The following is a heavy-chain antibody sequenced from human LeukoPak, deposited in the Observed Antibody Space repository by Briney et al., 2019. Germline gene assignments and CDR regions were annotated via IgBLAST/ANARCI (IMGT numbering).Heavy chain of an antibody. D-gene: IGHD6-19*01. V-gene: IGHV1-2*02. CDR2: INPNSGGT. CDR1: GYTFTGYY. Sequence: GASVKVSCKASGYTFTGYYMHWVRQAPGQGLEWMGWINPNSGGTNYAQKFQGRVTMTRDTSISTAYMELSRLRSDDTAVYYCARDSVYSSGSIDYWGQGTLVTVSS. J-gene: IGHJ4*02. CDR3: ARDSVYSSGSIDY.